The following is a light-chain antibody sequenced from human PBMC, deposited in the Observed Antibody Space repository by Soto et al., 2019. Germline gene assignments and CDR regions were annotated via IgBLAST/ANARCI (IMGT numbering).Light chain of an antibody. CDR1: SSDVGSYNL. J-gene: IGLJ1*01. V-gene: IGLV2-23*01. Sequence: QSVLTQPASVSGSPGQSITISCTGTSSDVGSYNLVSWYQQHPGKAPKLMIYAGSKRPSGVSNRFSGSKSGNTASLTISGLQAEDEADYYCCSYARSSNYVFGTGTKSPS. CDR3: CSYARSSNYV. CDR2: AGS.